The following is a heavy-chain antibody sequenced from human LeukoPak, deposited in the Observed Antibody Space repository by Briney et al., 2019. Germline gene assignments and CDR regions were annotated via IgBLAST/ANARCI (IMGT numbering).Heavy chain of an antibody. V-gene: IGHV4-34*01. D-gene: IGHD2-2*01. CDR1: GGSFSGYY. J-gene: IGHJ4*02. CDR2: INHSGTT. Sequence: PSETLSLTCAVYGGSFSGYYWSWIRQPPGKGLEWIGEINHSGTTNYNPSLKSRVTISVDTSKNQFSPKLSSVTAADTAVYYCARKGEDIVVVPAADTSFSTGIIDYWGQGTLVTVSS. CDR3: ARKGEDIVVVPAADTSFSTGIIDY.